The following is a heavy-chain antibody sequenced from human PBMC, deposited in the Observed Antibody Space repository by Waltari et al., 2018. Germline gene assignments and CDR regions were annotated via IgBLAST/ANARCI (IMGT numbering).Heavy chain of an antibody. CDR2: IYYSGST. CDR1: GGSISSYY. J-gene: IGHJ4*02. V-gene: IGHV4-59*08. D-gene: IGHD3-10*01. Sequence: QVQLQESGPGLVKPSETLSLTCTVSGGSISSYYWSWIRQPPGKGLEWIGYIYYSGSTYYNPSLKSRVTISVDTSKNQFSLKLSSVTAADTAVYYCARGLPIWFGEKHQSAFDYWGQGTLVTVSS. CDR3: ARGLPIWFGEKHQSAFDY.